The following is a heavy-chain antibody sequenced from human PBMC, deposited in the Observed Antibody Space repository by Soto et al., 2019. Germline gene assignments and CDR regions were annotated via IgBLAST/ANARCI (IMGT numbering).Heavy chain of an antibody. CDR2: ISAYNGNT. D-gene: IGHD6-13*01. V-gene: IGHV1-18*01. CDR1: GYTFTSYG. CDR3: ARVWGWAAAETRLTNWFDP. Sequence: QVQLVQSGAEVKKPGASVKVSCKASGYTFTSYGISWVRQAPGQGLAWMGWISAYNGNTNYAQKLQGRVTMTTDTSTSTAYMELKSLRSDDTAVYYCARVWGWAAAETRLTNWFDPWGQGTLVTVSS. J-gene: IGHJ5*02.